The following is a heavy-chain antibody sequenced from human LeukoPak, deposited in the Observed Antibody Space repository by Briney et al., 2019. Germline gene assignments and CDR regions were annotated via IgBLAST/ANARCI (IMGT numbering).Heavy chain of an antibody. J-gene: IGHJ5*02. Sequence: PGGSLRLSCAASGFTFSSYSMNWVRQAPGKGLEWVSSISSSSSYIYYADSVKGRFTISRDNSKNTLYLQMNSLRAEDSAVYYCAKHSSGYYKSSFDPWGQGTLVTVSS. CDR2: ISSSSSYI. D-gene: IGHD3-22*01. CDR1: GFTFSSYS. V-gene: IGHV3-21*04. CDR3: AKHSSGYYKSSFDP.